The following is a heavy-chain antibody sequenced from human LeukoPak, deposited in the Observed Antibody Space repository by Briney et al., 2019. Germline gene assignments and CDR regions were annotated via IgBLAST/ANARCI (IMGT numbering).Heavy chain of an antibody. J-gene: IGHJ4*02. CDR2: INSDGSST. Sequence: GGSLRLSYAASGFTFSSYLKHWVRQAPGKGLVWVSRINSDGSSTSYADSVKGRFTISIDNAKNTLYLQMNSLRAEDTAVYYCASAPNWVAGTAFDYWGQGTLVTVSS. CDR3: ASAPNWVAGTAFDY. CDR1: GFTFSSYL. D-gene: IGHD6-19*01. V-gene: IGHV3-74*01.